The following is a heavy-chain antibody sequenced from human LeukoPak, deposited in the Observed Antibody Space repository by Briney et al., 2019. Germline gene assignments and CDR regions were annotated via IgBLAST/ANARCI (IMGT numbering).Heavy chain of an antibody. V-gene: IGHV1-8*03. CDR1: GYTFTSYD. D-gene: IGHD3-3*01. CDR2: MYPNSGNT. Sequence: ASVKVSCKASGYTFTSYDINWVRQATGQGLEWMGWMYPNSGNTGYAQKFQGRVTITRNTSISTAYMELSSLRSEDTAVYYCARNVLRFLEWLSPRFDYWGQGTLVTVSS. CDR3: ARNVLRFLEWLSPRFDY. J-gene: IGHJ4*02.